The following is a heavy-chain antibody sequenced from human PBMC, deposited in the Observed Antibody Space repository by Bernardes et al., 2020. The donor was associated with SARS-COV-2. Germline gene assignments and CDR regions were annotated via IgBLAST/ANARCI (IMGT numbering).Heavy chain of an antibody. CDR2: IYYSGST. D-gene: IGHD2-2*01. Sequence: SETLSLTCTVSGGSISSYYWSWIRQPPGQGLEWIGYIYYSGSTNYNPSLKSRVTISVDTSKNQFSLKLSSVTAADTAVYYCASGPHCSSTSCYDYWGQGTLVTVSS. CDR3: ASGPHCSSTSCYDY. CDR1: GGSISSYY. V-gene: IGHV4-59*01. J-gene: IGHJ4*02.